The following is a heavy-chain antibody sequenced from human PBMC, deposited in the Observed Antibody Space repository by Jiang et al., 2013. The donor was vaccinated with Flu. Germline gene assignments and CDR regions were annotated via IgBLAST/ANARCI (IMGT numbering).Heavy chain of an antibody. Sequence: VQLVESGGGWVQPGGSLRLSCAASGFTVSSNYMSWVRQAPGKGLEWVSVIYSGGSTYYADSVKGRFTISRDNSKNTLYLQMNSLRAEDTAVYYCARDKISQDGYNPSDYWGPGNPGHRLL. CDR2: IYSGGST. V-gene: IGHV3-66*01. CDR1: GFTVSSNY. J-gene: IGHJ4*02. CDR3: ARDKISQDGYNPSDY. D-gene: IGHD5-24*01.